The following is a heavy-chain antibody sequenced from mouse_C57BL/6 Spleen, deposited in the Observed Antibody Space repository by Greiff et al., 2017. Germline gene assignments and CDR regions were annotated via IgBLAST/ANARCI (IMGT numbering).Heavy chain of an antibody. Sequence: QVQLQQPGAGLVGPGTSVKLSCKASGYTFTSYWMHWVKQRPGQGLGWIGVIDPSDCYTNYNQKFKGKATLTVDTSSGTASMQISCLTSGDSAVYYCAISIYYGQYYFDYWGQGTTLTVSS. D-gene: IGHD2-1*01. CDR3: AISIYYGQYYFDY. V-gene: IGHV1-59*01. J-gene: IGHJ2*01. CDR2: IDPSDCYT. CDR1: GYTFTSYW.